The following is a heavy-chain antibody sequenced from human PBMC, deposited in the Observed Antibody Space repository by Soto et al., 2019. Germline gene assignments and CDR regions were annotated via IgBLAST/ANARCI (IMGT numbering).Heavy chain of an antibody. CDR3: ARMGDSSGYSGWFDP. V-gene: IGHV3-66*01. J-gene: IGHJ5*02. Sequence: EVQLVESGGGLVQPGGCLRLSCAASGFTVSSNYMSWVRQAPGKGLEWVSVIYSGGSTYYADSVKGRFTISRDNSKNTLYLQMNSLRAEDTAVYYCARMGDSSGYSGWFDPWGQGTLVTVSS. D-gene: IGHD3-22*01. CDR2: IYSGGST. CDR1: GFTVSSNY.